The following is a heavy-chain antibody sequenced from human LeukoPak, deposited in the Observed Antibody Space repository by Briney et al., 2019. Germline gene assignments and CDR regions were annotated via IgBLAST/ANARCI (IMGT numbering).Heavy chain of an antibody. V-gene: IGHV3-23*01. CDR2: ISGSGGST. CDR3: AKEVRQQLVLSYYFDY. J-gene: IGHJ4*02. D-gene: IGHD6-13*01. Sequence: GGSLRLSCAASKFNFSSYAMSWVRQAPGKGLEWVSAISGSGGSTYFADSVKGRFTISRDNSKNTLYLQMNSLRAEDTAVYYCAKEVRQQLVLSYYFDYWGQGTLVTVSS. CDR1: KFNFSSYA.